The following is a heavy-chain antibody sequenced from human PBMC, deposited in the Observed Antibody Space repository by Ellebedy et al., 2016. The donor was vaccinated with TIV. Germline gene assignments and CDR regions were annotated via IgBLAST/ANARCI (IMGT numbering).Heavy chain of an antibody. V-gene: IGHV3-15*01. Sequence: TWIRQSPGKGLEWVGRLRSNADGGTADYAAPVKGRFSISRDDSKSTVYLQMSSLKSEDTAVYYCTTYSRAGARDLAYWGQGTLVTVSS. D-gene: IGHD1-26*01. CDR3: TTYSRAGARDLAY. J-gene: IGHJ4*02. CDR2: LRSNADGGTA.